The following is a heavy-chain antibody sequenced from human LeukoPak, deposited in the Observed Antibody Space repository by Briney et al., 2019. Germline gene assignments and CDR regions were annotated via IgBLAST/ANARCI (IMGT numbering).Heavy chain of an antibody. D-gene: IGHD1-20*01. CDR1: GSTFSSYG. V-gene: IGHV3-33*01. Sequence: PGGSLRLSCAASGSTFSSYGMHWVRQAPGKGLEWVAVIWYDGSNKYYADSVKGRFTISRDNSKNTLYLQMNSLRAEDTAVYYCASFITGTTSWGQGTLVTVSS. CDR3: ASFITGTTS. J-gene: IGHJ5*02. CDR2: IWYDGSNK.